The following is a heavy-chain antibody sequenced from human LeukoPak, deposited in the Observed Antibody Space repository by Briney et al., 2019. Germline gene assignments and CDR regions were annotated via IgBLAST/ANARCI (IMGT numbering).Heavy chain of an antibody. V-gene: IGHV4-30-4*08. CDR2: IYYSGST. CDR3: ARASTLYGDYPDY. CDR1: GGSISSGDYY. D-gene: IGHD4-17*01. J-gene: IGHJ4*02. Sequence: PQTLSLTCTVSGGSISSGDYYWSWIRQPPGKGLEWIGYIYYSGSTYYNPSLKSRVTISVDTSKNQFSLKLSSVTAADTAVYYCARASTLYGDYPDYWGQGTLVTVSS.